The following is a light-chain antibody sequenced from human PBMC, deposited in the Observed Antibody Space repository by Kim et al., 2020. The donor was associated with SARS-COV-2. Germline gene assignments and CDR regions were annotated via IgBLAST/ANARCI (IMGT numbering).Light chain of an antibody. V-gene: IGLV1-36*01. CDR3: AAWDDSLNAWV. CDR2: YYD. CDR1: SSNIGNNA. J-gene: IGLJ3*02. Sequence: RQRVTIACSGSSSNIGNNAVNWYQQLPGKAPKLLIYYYDLLPSGVSDRFSGSKSGTSAYLAISGVQSEDEADYYCAAWDDSLNAWVFGGGTQLTVL.